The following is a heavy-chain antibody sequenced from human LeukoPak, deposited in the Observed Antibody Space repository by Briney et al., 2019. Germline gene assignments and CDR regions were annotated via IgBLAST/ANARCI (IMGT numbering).Heavy chain of an antibody. Sequence: ASVKVSCKASGGTFSSYAISWVRQAPGQGLEWMGGIIPIFGTANYAQKFLGRVTITADESTSTAYMELSSLRSEDTAVYYCARGGISSLWFDPWGQGTLVTVSS. CDR3: ARGGISSLWFDP. J-gene: IGHJ5*02. V-gene: IGHV1-69*13. CDR2: IIPIFGTA. D-gene: IGHD2-2*01. CDR1: GGTFSSYA.